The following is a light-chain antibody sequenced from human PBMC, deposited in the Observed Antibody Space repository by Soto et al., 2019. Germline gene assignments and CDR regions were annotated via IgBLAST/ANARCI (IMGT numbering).Light chain of an antibody. CDR1: SSDVGDYNY. V-gene: IGLV2-8*01. CDR2: EVS. CDR3: SSFAGSPVV. J-gene: IGLJ2*01. Sequence: QSVLTQPPSASGSLGQSVTIPCTGPSSDVGDYNYVSWYQQHPGKVPNLMIYEVSKRPSGVPDRFSGSKSGNTASLTVSGLQAEDEADYYCSSFAGSPVVFGGGTKVTVL.